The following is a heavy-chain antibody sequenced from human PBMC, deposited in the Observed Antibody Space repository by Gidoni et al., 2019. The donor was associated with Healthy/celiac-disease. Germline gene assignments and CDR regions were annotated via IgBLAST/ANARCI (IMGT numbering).Heavy chain of an antibody. Sequence: EVQLVESGGGLVQPGGSLRLSCAASGFTVSSNYMSWVRQAPGKGLEWVSVIDSGGSTYYADSVKGRFTISRDNSKNTLYLQMNSLRAEDTAVYYCARDGYSSSWYYFDYWGQGTLVTVSS. CDR1: GFTVSSNY. CDR3: ARDGYSSSWYYFDY. D-gene: IGHD6-13*01. J-gene: IGHJ4*02. V-gene: IGHV3-66*01. CDR2: IDSGGST.